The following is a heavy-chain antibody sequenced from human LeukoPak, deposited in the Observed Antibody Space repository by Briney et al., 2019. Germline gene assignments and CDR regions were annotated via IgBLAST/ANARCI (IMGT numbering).Heavy chain of an antibody. CDR3: AKGPDYYMDV. V-gene: IGHV3-43D*03. CDR2: ISWDGGST. J-gene: IGHJ6*03. Sequence: GGSLRLSCAASGFTFDDYAMHWVRQAPGKGLEWVSLISWDGGSTYYADSVKGRFTISRDNSKNSLYLQMNSLRAEDTALYYCAKGPDYYMDVWGKGTTVTVSS. CDR1: GFTFDDYA.